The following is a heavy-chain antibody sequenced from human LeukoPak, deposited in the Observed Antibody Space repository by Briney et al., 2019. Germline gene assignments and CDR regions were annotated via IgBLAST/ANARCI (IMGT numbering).Heavy chain of an antibody. D-gene: IGHD3-22*01. Sequence: HPGGSPRLSRAASGFTFSSSWMRWVRQAPGEGREWVANIKQDGSEKYYVDSVKGRFTISRDNAKNSLYLQMNSLRAEDTAVYYCARRSGYYYFDYWGQGTLVTVSS. V-gene: IGHV3-7*01. J-gene: IGHJ4*02. CDR1: GFTFSSSW. CDR2: IKQDGSEK. CDR3: ARRSGYYYFDY.